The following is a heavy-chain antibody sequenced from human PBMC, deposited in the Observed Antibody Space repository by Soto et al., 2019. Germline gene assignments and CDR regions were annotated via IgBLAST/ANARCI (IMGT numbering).Heavy chain of an antibody. CDR2: ISGSGGST. J-gene: IGHJ5*02. CDR1: GFTFSSYA. CDR3: AKDPGPVDSGYSIGNWFDP. D-gene: IGHD3-22*01. V-gene: IGHV3-23*01. Sequence: GGSLRLSCAASGFTFSSYAMSWVRQAPGKGLEWVSAISGSGGSTYYADSVKGRFTISRDNSKNTLYLQMNSLRAEDTAVYYCAKDPGPVDSGYSIGNWFDPWGQGTLVTVSS.